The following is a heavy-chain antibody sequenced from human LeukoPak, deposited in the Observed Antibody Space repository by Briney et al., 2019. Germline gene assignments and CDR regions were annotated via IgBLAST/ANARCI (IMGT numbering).Heavy chain of an antibody. D-gene: IGHD5-18*01. CDR3: ARDIVRSGYSYGAYYYYYGMDV. V-gene: IGHV1-18*01. J-gene: IGHJ6*02. CDR2: ISAYNGNT. Sequence: ASVKVSCKASGYTFTSYGISWVRQAPGQGLEWMGWISAYNGNTNYAQKLQGRVTMTTDTSTSTAYMELSSLRSEDTAVYYCARDIVRSGYSYGAYYYYYGMDVWGQGTTVTVPS. CDR1: GYTFTSYG.